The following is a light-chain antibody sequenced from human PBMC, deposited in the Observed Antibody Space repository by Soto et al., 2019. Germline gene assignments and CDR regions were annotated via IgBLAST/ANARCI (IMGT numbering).Light chain of an antibody. J-gene: IGLJ1*01. CDR2: DVT. Sequence: QSALTQPASVSGSPGQSITISCTGTSSDVGAYDYVSWLQQYPGKAPKLMIYDVTDRPSGVSDRFFGSKSGNTASLTISGLQAEDEADYYCSSYTSGSTPYVFGTGTKLTVL. V-gene: IGLV2-14*03. CDR1: SSDVGAYDY. CDR3: SSYTSGSTPYV.